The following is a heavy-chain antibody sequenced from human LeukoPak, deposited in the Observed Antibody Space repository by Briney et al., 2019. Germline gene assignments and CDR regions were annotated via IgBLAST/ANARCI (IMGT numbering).Heavy chain of an antibody. Sequence: EGSLRLSCAACGFIFNSYAMSGVRQARGRGLELVSSFTDKDDSTYYADSVEGLFTISRDNSMNTVYLHMNSLSADDAAVYFCANAVRDYDALTGYYYFAMDGWGQGTTVTVSS. J-gene: IGHJ6*02. CDR2: FTDKDDST. CDR1: GFIFNSYA. V-gene: IGHV3-23*01. D-gene: IGHD3-9*01. CDR3: ANAVRDYDALTGYYYFAMDG.